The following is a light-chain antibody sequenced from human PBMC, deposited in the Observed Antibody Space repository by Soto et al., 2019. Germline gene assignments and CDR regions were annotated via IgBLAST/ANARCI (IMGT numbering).Light chain of an antibody. V-gene: IGLV2-14*03. CDR2: GVS. J-gene: IGLJ1*01. Sequence: VLTQPASVSGSPGQSITISCTGTSSDVGAYKYVSWYQQHPGKAPKLIIYGVSNRPSGVSNRFSGSKSGNTAFLTISGLQPEDEADYYCSSFTGTTTLDVFGTGTKVTVL. CDR1: SSDVGAYKY. CDR3: SSFTGTTTLDV.